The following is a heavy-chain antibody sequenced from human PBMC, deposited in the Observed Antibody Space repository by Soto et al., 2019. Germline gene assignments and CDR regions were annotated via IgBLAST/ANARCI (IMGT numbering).Heavy chain of an antibody. J-gene: IGHJ4*02. D-gene: IGHD4-17*01. V-gene: IGHV4-30-2*01. CDR3: ARGMTTVTTFDY. Sequence: QLQLQESGSGLVKPSQTLSLTCAVSGGSISSGGYSWSWIRQPPGKGLEWIGYIYHSGRTYYNPSLKSRVTRSVDRSKNQISLKLRSVTAADTSVYYCARGMTTVTTFDYWGQGTLVTVSS. CDR1: GGSISSGGYS. CDR2: IYHSGRT.